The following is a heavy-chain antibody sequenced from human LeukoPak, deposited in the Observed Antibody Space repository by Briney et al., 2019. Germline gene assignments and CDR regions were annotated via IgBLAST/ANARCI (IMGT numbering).Heavy chain of an antibody. V-gene: IGHV1-2*02. J-gene: IGHJ4*02. CDR1: GYTFTGYY. D-gene: IGHD6-19*01. Sequence: ASAKFSCKASGYTFTGYYIHWFRQPPGQGLEWLGWINPNSGGTNYAQKFQGRATMTRDTSISTAYMELSRLRSDDTAVYYCARLRAEISSGWYYFDYWGQGTLVTVSS. CDR2: INPNSGGT. CDR3: ARLRAEISSGWYYFDY.